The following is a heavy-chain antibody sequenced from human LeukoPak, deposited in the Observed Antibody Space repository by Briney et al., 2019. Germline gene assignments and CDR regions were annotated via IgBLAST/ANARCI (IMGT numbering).Heavy chain of an antibody. D-gene: IGHD5-18*01. Sequence: GGSLRLSCAASGFTFSSYWMHWVRQPPGKGLVWVSRINSDGSSTTYADSVKGRFTISRDNAKNTLYLQMNSLTAEDTAVYYCARGYSYGFFDYWGQGTLATVSS. CDR2: INSDGSST. V-gene: IGHV3-74*01. J-gene: IGHJ4*02. CDR3: ARGYSYGFFDY. CDR1: GFTFSSYW.